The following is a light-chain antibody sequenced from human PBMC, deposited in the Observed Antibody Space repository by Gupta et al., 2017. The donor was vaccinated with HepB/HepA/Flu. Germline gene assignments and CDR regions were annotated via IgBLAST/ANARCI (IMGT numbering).Light chain of an antibody. V-gene: IGKV1-39*01. Sequence: DNQMIQSPASLYASIGERVTVTCRASQNNNTYVNWYQQKPGQAPKLLIYASISLHSGVPSRFSGGGSGTDFTLTINRLEAEDLAAYYCQQSCCTPFTFGRGTKVEMK. CDR2: ASI. CDR3: QQSCCTPFT. CDR1: QNNNTY. J-gene: IGKJ4*01.